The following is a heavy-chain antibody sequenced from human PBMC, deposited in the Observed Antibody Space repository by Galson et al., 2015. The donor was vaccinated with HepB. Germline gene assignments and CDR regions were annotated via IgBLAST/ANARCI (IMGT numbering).Heavy chain of an antibody. J-gene: IGHJ3*02. D-gene: IGHD5-12*01. V-gene: IGHV3-7*01. Sequence: SLRLSCAASGFTFSSYWMSWVRQAPGKGLEWVANIKQDGSEKYYVDSVKGRFTISRDNAKNSLYLQMNSLRAEDTAVYYCAREGTVDIVATGDAFDIWGQGTMVTVSS. CDR1: GFTFSSYW. CDR3: AREGTVDIVATGDAFDI. CDR2: IKQDGSEK.